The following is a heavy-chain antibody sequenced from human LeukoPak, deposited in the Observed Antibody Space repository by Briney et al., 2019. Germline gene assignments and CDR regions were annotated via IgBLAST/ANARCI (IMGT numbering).Heavy chain of an antibody. CDR1: GGTFRSYA. Sequence: SVKVSCKASGGTFRSYAISWVRQAPGQGLEWMGGIIPIFGTSNYAQKFQGRVTITADKSTSAAYMELSRLRSEDTAVYYCARRDYYYYGMDVWGKGTTVTVSS. CDR3: ARRDYYYYGMDV. J-gene: IGHJ6*04. CDR2: IIPIFGTS. V-gene: IGHV1-69*06.